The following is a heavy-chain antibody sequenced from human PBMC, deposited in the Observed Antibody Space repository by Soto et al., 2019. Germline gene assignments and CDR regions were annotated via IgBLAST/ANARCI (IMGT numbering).Heavy chain of an antibody. D-gene: IGHD3-3*02. CDR1: GDSIISSDFY. J-gene: IGHJ5*02. CDR3: ARHSLALRKNNWFDP. V-gene: IGHV4-39*01. Sequence: SETLSLTCTVSGDSIISSDFYWGWVRQPPGKGLEWIGSIFYLGSSYYNPSLKSRVTMSVDTSKNQFSLRLRSVTAADTALFFCARHSLALRKNNWFDPWGQGIMVTVSS. CDR2: IFYLGSS.